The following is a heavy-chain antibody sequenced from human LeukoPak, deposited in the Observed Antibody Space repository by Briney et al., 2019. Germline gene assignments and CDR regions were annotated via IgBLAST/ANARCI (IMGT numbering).Heavy chain of an antibody. CDR2: IYYSGST. J-gene: IGHJ5*02. Sequence: WETLSLTCTVSGGSISSSPYYWGWIRQPPGKGLEWIGSIYYSGSTYYNPSLKSRVTISVDTSKNQFSLKLSSVTAADTAVYYCARSKAHLSTSWYGNWFDPWGQGTLVTVSS. V-gene: IGHV4-39*01. CDR1: GGSISSSPYY. CDR3: ARSKAHLSTSWYGNWFDP. D-gene: IGHD2-2*01.